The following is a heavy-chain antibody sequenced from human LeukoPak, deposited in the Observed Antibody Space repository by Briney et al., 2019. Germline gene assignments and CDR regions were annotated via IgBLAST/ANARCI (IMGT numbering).Heavy chain of an antibody. D-gene: IGHD6-13*01. V-gene: IGHV3-30*02. J-gene: IGHJ4*02. CDR2: IRYDDITK. Sequence: GGSLRLSCAASGFTFSNYGMHWVRQAPGKGLEWVAFIRYDDITKYYVDSVKGRFTISRDNSENTLFLQMNSLRAEDTAVYYCARANSSSWRNFNYWGQGTLVTVSS. CDR3: ARANSSSWRNFNY. CDR1: GFTFSNYG.